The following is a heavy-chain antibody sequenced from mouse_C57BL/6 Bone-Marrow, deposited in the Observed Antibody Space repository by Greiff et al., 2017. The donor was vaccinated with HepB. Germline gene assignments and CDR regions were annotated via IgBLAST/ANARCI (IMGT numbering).Heavy chain of an antibody. J-gene: IGHJ1*03. CDR1: GFSLTSYG. D-gene: IGHD1-1*01. Sequence: QVQLKESGPGLVQPSQSLSITCTVSGFSLTSYGVHWVRQSPGKGLEWLGVIWSGGSTDYNAAFISRLSISKDNSKSQVFFKMNSLQADDTAIYYCASYYYGSSPFTEYFDVWGTGTTVTVSS. CDR2: IWSGGST. V-gene: IGHV2-2*01. CDR3: ASYYYGSSPFTEYFDV.